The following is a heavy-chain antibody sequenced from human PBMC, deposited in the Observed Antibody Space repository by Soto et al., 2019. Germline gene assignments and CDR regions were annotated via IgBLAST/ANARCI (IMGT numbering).Heavy chain of an antibody. D-gene: IGHD1-1*01. Sequence: SETLSLTCTVSGGSISSYYWSWIRQPPGKGLEWIGYIYYSGSTNYNPSLKSRVTISVDTSKNQFSLKLSSVTAADTAVYYCAIDNPKLVYFDYWGQGTLVTVSS. CDR1: GGSISSYY. V-gene: IGHV4-59*01. CDR2: IYYSGST. CDR3: AIDNPKLVYFDY. J-gene: IGHJ4*02.